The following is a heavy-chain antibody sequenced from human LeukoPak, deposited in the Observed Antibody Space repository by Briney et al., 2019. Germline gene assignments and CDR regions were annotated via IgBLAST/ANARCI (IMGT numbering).Heavy chain of an antibody. J-gene: IGHJ4*02. CDR2: ISGSGGST. CDR1: GFTFSSYA. V-gene: IGHV3-23*01. D-gene: IGHD2-15*01. CDR3: AKNLGYCSGGSCYNY. Sequence: GGSLRLSCAASGFTFSSYAMSWVRQAPGKGLEWVSAISGSGGSTYYADSVKGRFTISRDNSKNTLYLQMNSLRAEDTAVYYCAKNLGYCSGGSCYNYWGRGTLVTVSS.